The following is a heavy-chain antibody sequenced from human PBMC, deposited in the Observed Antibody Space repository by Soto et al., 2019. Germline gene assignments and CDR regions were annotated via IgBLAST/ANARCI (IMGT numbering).Heavy chain of an antibody. CDR3: ASSYGSGYRAFDY. CDR2: INPILSMS. V-gene: IGHV1-69*02. J-gene: IGHJ4*02. Sequence: QVQLVQSGAEVKRPGSSVKVYCKASGDTFTFYSINWVRQAPGLWLEWMGRINPILSMSNYAQRFQGRVTMTADKSTSTAYMELSSLRSEDTAIYYCASSYGSGYRAFDYWGQGALVTVSS. D-gene: IGHD3-10*01. CDR1: GDTFTFYS.